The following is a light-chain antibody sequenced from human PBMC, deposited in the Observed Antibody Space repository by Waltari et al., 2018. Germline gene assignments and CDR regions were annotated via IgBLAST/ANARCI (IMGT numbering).Light chain of an antibody. CDR2: DVS. CDR1: RSDIGNYHY. Sequence: HSALTQPASVSGSPGQSITISCTGTRSDIGNYHYVSWYQQHQGKAPKLMIFDVSNRPSGLSDRCAGSKSGNTASLTISGLQAEDEADYYCSSYISSDTLELFGGGTSLTVL. CDR3: SSYISSDTLEL. J-gene: IGLJ2*01. V-gene: IGLV2-14*03.